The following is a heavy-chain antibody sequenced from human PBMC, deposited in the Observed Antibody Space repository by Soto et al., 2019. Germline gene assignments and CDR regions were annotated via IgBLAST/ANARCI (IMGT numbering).Heavy chain of an antibody. CDR3: ARSGDPWIWGSNWFDT. V-gene: IGHV3-64*02. D-gene: IGHD5-12*01. CDR1: GFTFSSYA. CDR2: ISSNGGST. Sequence: EVQLVESGEGLVQPGGSLRLSCAASGFTFSSYAMHWVRQAPGKGLEYVSAISSNGGSTYYADSVKGRFTISRDNSKNTLYLQMGSLRAEDMAVYYCARSGDPWIWGSNWFDTWGQGTLVTVSS. J-gene: IGHJ5*02.